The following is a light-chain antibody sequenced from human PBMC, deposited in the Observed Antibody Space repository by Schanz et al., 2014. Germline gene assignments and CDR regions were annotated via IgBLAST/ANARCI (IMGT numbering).Light chain of an antibody. CDR1: SSNIGAGYD. CDR2: GNT. J-gene: IGLJ3*02. V-gene: IGLV1-40*01. Sequence: QSVLTQPPSVSGAPGQRVTISCTGSSSNIGAGYDVHWYQQLPGTAPKLVIFGNTNRPSGVPDRFSGSKSGTSASLAISGLQSEDEADYYCAAWDDSLNGWVFGGGTKLTVL. CDR3: AAWDDSLNGWV.